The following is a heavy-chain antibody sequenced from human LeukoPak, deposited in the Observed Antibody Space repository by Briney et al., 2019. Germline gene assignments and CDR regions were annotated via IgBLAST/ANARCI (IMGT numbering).Heavy chain of an antibody. CDR2: ISWNSGSI. CDR1: GFTFDDYA. V-gene: IGHV3-9*01. D-gene: IGHD6-13*01. CDR3: ARGKSSSYDY. Sequence: GRSLRLSCAASGFTFDDYAMHWVRQAPGKGLEWVSGISWNSGSIGYADPVKGRFTISRDNAKNSLYLQMNSLRAEDTAVYYCARGKSSSYDYWGQGTLVTVSS. J-gene: IGHJ4*02.